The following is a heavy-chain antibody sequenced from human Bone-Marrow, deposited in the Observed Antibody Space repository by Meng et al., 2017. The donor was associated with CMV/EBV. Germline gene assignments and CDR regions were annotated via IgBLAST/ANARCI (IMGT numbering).Heavy chain of an antibody. V-gene: IGHV4-34*04. CDR3: ARGRGRLDY. CDR1: GGSFSGYY. Sequence: SETLSLTCAVYGGSFSGYYWSWIRQPPGKGLEWIGEINHSENTNHNPSLKSRATLSVDTSKNQFSLQLSSVTAADTAMYYCARGRGRLDYWGQGTLVTVSS. D-gene: IGHD3-10*01. CDR2: INHSENT. J-gene: IGHJ4*02.